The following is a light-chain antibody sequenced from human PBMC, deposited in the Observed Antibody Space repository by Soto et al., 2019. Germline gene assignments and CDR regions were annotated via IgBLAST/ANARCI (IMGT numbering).Light chain of an antibody. CDR3: CSYAGTPYV. V-gene: IGLV2-11*01. Sequence: QSVLTQPRSVSASPGQSVTISCTGTRSDVGGYNYVSWYQHHPGKAPKLMIYGVSERPSGVPDRFSGSKSGNTASLTISGLQAEVEADYYCCSYAGTPYVFGTGTKVTVL. J-gene: IGLJ1*01. CDR1: RSDVGGYNY. CDR2: GVS.